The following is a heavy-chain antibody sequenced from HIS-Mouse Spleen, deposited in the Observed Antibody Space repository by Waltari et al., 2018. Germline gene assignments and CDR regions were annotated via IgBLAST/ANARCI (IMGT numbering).Heavy chain of an antibody. D-gene: IGHD6-13*01. V-gene: IGHV1-2*02. Sequence: QVQLVQSGAEVKKPGASVKVSCKASGYTFTGYYMHWVRQAPGQGLEWMGWNNPNSGGTNSAQKFQGRVTMTRDTSISTAYMERSRLRSDDTAVYYCARGRYSSSWYYFDYWGQGTLVTVSS. CDR1: GYTFTGYY. CDR3: ARGRYSSSWYYFDY. J-gene: IGHJ4*02. CDR2: NNPNSGGT.